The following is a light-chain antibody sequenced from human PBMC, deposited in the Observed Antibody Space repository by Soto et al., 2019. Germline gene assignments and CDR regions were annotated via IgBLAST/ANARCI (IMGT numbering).Light chain of an antibody. CDR3: QQRNSWPPTFT. J-gene: IGKJ5*01. V-gene: IGKV3-11*01. CDR2: DTS. CDR1: QSVGSF. Sequence: EIVLTQSRATLSVSPGERATLSCSASQSVGSFLAWYQQKPGQAPRLLIYDTSIRATGIPARFSGSGSGTDFTLPISSLEPEDFAVYYCQQRNSWPPTFTFGQGTRLEIK.